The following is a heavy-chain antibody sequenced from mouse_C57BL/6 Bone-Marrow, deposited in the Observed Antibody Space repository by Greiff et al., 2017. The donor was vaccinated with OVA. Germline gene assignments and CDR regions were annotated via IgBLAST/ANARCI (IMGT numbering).Heavy chain of an antibody. CDR1: GYAFTNYL. CDR3: ATGNSGPFAY. CDR2: INPGGGGT. V-gene: IGHV1-54*01. J-gene: IGHJ3*01. D-gene: IGHD3-1*01. Sequence: QVQLQQSGAELVRPGTSVKVSCKASGYAFTNYLIEWVKQRPGQGLEWIGVINPGGGGTNYNEKFKGKATLTADKSSSTAYMQLSSLPSEDSAVYFSATGNSGPFAYWGQGTLVTVSA.